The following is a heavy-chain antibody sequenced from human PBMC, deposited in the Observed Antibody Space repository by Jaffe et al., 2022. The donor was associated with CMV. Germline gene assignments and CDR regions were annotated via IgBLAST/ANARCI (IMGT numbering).Heavy chain of an antibody. Sequence: QVQLQESGPGLVKPSETLSLTCTVSGGSISSYYWSWIRQPPGKGLEWIGYIYYSGSTNYNPSLKSRVTISVDTSKNQFSLKLSSVTAADTAVYYCARDADSSSWYWFDPWGQGTLVTVSS. CDR3: ARDADSSSWYWFDP. V-gene: IGHV4-59*01. CDR2: IYYSGST. D-gene: IGHD6-13*01. J-gene: IGHJ5*02. CDR1: GGSISSYY.